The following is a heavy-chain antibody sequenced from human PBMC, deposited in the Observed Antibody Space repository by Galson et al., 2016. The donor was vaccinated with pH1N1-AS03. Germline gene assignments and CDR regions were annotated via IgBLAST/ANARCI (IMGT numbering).Heavy chain of an antibody. CDR1: GYSFTSYY. J-gene: IGHJ4*02. D-gene: IGHD6-19*01. V-gene: IGHV1-46*01. Sequence: SVKVSCKASGYSFTSYYMHWVRQAPGQGLEWVGIINLSGGTIRYAQRFQGRVTMTRDTPTSTVYMELNSLSSEDTAIYYCTRGFCPEISGWFCNDYWGQGTLVTVSS. CDR3: TRGFCPEISGWFCNDY. CDR2: INLSGGTI.